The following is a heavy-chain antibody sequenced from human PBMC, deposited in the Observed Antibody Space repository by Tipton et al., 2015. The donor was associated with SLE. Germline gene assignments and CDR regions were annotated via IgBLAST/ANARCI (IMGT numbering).Heavy chain of an antibody. CDR2: IYYSGST. V-gene: IGHV4-59*01. CDR1: GGSISSYY. J-gene: IGHJ1*01. Sequence: TLSLTCTVSGGSISSYYWSWIRQPPGKGLEWIGYIYYSGSTNYNPSLKSRVTISVDTSKNQFSLKLSSVTAADTAVYYCARDEDPFGEYFHHWGQGTLVTVSS. D-gene: IGHD3-10*01. CDR3: ARDEDPFGEYFHH.